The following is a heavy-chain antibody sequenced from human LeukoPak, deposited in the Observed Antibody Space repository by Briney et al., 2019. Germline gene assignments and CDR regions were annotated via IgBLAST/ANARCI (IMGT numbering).Heavy chain of an antibody. Sequence: SETLSLTCTVSGGSVSSGSYYWSWIRQPPGTGLEWIGYIYYSGSTNYNPSLKSRVTISVDTSKNQFSLKLSSVTAADTAVYYCARAEKYYYDSSGYYALRALDYWGQGTLVTVSS. V-gene: IGHV4-61*01. CDR2: IYYSGST. D-gene: IGHD3-22*01. J-gene: IGHJ4*02. CDR3: ARAEKYYYDSSGYYALRALDY. CDR1: GGSVSSGSYY.